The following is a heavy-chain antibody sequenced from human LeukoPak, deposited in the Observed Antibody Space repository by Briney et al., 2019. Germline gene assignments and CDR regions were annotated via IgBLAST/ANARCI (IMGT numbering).Heavy chain of an antibody. CDR1: GFTFSSYW. Sequence: GGSLRLSCAASGFTFSSYWMTWVRQAPGTGLEWVASIKQDGTEENYVDSVRGRFTISRDNAKNSLFLQMGGLRAEDTAVYYCASHYGSGHGYYYYGMDGWGKGTTVIVSP. CDR3: ASHYGSGHGYYYYGMDG. V-gene: IGHV3-7*03. CDR2: IKQDGTEE. D-gene: IGHD3-10*01. J-gene: IGHJ6*04.